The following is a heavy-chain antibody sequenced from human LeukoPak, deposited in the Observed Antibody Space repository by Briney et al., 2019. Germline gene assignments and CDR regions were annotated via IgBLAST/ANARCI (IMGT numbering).Heavy chain of an antibody. CDR1: GGSIRTFY. J-gene: IGHJ6*02. CDR2: VYHSGIT. V-gene: IGHV4-59*08. D-gene: IGHD4-17*01. Sequence: PSETLSLTCTVSGGSIRTFYWSWIRQPPGKGLEWIGFVYHSGITNYNPSLKSRVTISVDTSKNQFSLKLGSVTAADTAVYYCTGDYGDYEGAMDVWGQGTTVTVSS. CDR3: TGDYGDYEGAMDV.